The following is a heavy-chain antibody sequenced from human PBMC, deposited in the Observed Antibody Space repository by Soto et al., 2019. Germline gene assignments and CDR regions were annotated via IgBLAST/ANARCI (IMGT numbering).Heavy chain of an antibody. D-gene: IGHD2-8*02. CDR2: ISGSGGRT. J-gene: IGHJ5*02. CDR3: AKEPAFTGRNWFDP. Sequence: EVQLLESGGCLVQPGGYLRLSCAASGFTFSSYAMSWVRQAPGKGREWVSAISGSGGRTYYAGSVKGRFTISRDNSKNTQYLQMNSLRAEDTAVYYCAKEPAFTGRNWFDPWGQGTLFTVSS. V-gene: IGHV3-23*01. CDR1: GFTFSSYA.